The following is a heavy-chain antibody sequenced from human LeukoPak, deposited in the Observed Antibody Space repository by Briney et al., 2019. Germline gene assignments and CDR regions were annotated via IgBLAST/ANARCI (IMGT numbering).Heavy chain of an antibody. V-gene: IGHV3-9*03. CDR1: GFTFDDYA. J-gene: IGHJ4*02. CDR2: ISWNSGSI. CDR3: AKGSGEWLLPDPLDY. Sequence: PGRSLRLSCAASGFTFDDYAMHWVRQAPGKGLEWVSGISWNSGSIGYADSVKGRFTISRDNAKNSLYLQMNSLRAEDMALYYCAKGSGEWLLPDPLDYWGQGTLVTVSS. D-gene: IGHD6-19*01.